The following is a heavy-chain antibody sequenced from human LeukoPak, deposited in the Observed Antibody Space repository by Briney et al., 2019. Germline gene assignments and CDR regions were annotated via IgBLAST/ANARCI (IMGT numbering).Heavy chain of an antibody. CDR1: GFTVSSNY. CDR3: AGSPAGKPPFSDH. Sequence: PGGSLRLSCAASGFTVSSNYVSWVRQAPGKGLEWVLVIYSGGSTYYADSVKGRFTISRDNSKNTLYLQMNSPRGEDTGFYYCAGSPAGKPPFSDHLGQGTLVTVSS. J-gene: IGHJ4*02. V-gene: IGHV3-66*01. CDR2: IYSGGST. D-gene: IGHD6-13*01.